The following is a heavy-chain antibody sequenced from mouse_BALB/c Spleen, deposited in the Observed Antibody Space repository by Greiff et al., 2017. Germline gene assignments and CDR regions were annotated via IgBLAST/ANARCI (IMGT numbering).Heavy chain of an antibody. Sequence: EVKLVESGGDLVKPGGSLKLSCAASGFTFSSYGMSWVRQTPDKRLEWVATISSGGSYTYYPDSVKGRFTISRDNAKNTLYLQMSSLKSEDTAMYYCARRGTSYAMDYWGQGTSVTVSS. CDR1: GFTFSSYG. D-gene: IGHD4-1*01. V-gene: IGHV5-6*02. J-gene: IGHJ4*01. CDR3: ARRGTSYAMDY. CDR2: ISSGGSYT.